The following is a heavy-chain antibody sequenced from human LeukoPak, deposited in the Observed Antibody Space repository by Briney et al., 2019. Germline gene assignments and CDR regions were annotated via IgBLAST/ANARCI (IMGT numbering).Heavy chain of an antibody. CDR2: ISYDGSNK. CDR1: GFTFSSYA. J-gene: IGHJ4*02. CDR3: ARVAGYCSSTSNCYSDY. D-gene: IGHD2-2*01. V-gene: IGHV3-30*04. Sequence: PGRSLRLSCAASGFTFSSYAMHWVRQAPGKGLEWVAVISYDGSNKYYADSVKGRFTISRDNSKNTLYLQMNSLRAEDTAVYYCARVAGYCSSTSNCYSDYWGQGTLVTVSS.